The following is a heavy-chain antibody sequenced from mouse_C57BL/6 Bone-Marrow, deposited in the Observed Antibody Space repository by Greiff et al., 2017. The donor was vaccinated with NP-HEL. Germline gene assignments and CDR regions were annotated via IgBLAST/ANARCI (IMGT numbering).Heavy chain of an antibody. Sequence: QVQLQQSGPGLVQPSQSLSITCTVSGFSLTSYGVHWVRQSPGKGLEWLGVIWSGGSTDYNAAFISRLSISKDNSKSQVFFKMNSLQADDTAIYYCATYGSSYVYWYFDVWGTGTTVTVSS. J-gene: IGHJ1*03. CDR1: GFSLTSYG. V-gene: IGHV2-2*01. CDR3: ATYGSSYVYWYFDV. D-gene: IGHD1-1*01. CDR2: IWSGGST.